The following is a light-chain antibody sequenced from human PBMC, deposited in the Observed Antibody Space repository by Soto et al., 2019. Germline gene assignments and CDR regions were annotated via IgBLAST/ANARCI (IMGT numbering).Light chain of an antibody. CDR3: CSYRGSRAV. Sequence: QSALTQPASVSGSPGQSITISCTGTSSDVVSHNLVSWYQQHTGQAPKLMIYEVSKRPLGVSARFSASKSGNTASLTISGLQAEDEADYYCCSYRGSRAVFGGGTQLTVL. CDR2: EVS. V-gene: IGLV2-23*02. CDR1: SSDVVSHNL. J-gene: IGLJ7*01.